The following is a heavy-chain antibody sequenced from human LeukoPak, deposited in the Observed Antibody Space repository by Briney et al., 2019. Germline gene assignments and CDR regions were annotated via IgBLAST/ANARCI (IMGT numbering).Heavy chain of an antibody. D-gene: IGHD2-2*02. CDR2: IWYDGSNK. Sequence: GSLRLSCAASGFTFGSYGMHWVRQAPGKGLEWVAVIWYDGSNKYYAGSVKGRFTISRDNSKNTLYLQMNSLRAEDTAVYYCVREGGCSSTSCYTDFDYWGQGTLVTVSS. CDR3: VREGGCSSTSCYTDFDY. CDR1: GFTFGSYG. V-gene: IGHV3-33*01. J-gene: IGHJ4*02.